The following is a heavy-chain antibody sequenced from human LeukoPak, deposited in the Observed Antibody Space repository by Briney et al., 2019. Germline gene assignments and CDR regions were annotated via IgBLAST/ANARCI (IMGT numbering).Heavy chain of an antibody. J-gene: IGHJ6*03. Sequence: ASVKVSCKASGYTFTSYGISWVRQAPGQGLEWMGWISAYNGNTNYAQKLQGRVTITTDESTSTAYMELSSLRSEDTAVYYCARDGYDILSPRGYYYYMDVWGKGTTVTVSS. CDR3: ARDGYDILSPRGYYYYMDV. D-gene: IGHD3-9*01. V-gene: IGHV1-18*01. CDR1: GYTFTSYG. CDR2: ISAYNGNT.